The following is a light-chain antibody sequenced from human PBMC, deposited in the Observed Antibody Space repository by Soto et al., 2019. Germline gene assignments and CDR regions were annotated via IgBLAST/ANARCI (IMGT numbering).Light chain of an antibody. CDR3: QQYTDWPLT. CDR1: RSVASNY. J-gene: IGKJ1*01. CDR2: GIS. Sequence: EVVMTQSPATLSVSPGERATLSCRASRSVASNYLAWYQQKPGQAPRLHMYGISSRATGVPDRFSGSGSGTDFTLTISRLEPEDFAVYYCQQYTDWPLTFGQGTKVDIK. V-gene: IGKV3-20*01.